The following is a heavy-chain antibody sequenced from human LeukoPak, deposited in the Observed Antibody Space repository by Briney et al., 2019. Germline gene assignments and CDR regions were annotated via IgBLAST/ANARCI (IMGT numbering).Heavy chain of an antibody. CDR3: AKDGAPSYYYDSSGQPHFDY. Sequence: GGSLRLSCAASGFTFSSYGMSWVRQAPGKGLEWVSAISGSGGSTYYADSVKGRFTISRDNSKNTLYLQMNSLRAEDTAVYYCAKDGAPSYYYDSSGQPHFDYWGQGTLVTVSS. D-gene: IGHD3-22*01. CDR1: GFTFSSYG. J-gene: IGHJ4*02. V-gene: IGHV3-23*01. CDR2: ISGSGGST.